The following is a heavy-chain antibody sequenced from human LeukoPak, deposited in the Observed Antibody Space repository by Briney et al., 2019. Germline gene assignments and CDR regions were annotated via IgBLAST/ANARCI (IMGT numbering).Heavy chain of an antibody. D-gene: IGHD6-13*01. Sequence: SVKVSCKASGGTFSSYAISWVRQAPGQGLEWMGGIIPIFGTANYAQKFQGRVTITADESTSTAYMELSSLRSEDTAVYYCARCPYSSSWWRLFDYWGQGTLVTVSS. CDR1: GGTFSSYA. CDR2: IIPIFGTA. J-gene: IGHJ4*02. CDR3: ARCPYSSSWWRLFDY. V-gene: IGHV1-69*13.